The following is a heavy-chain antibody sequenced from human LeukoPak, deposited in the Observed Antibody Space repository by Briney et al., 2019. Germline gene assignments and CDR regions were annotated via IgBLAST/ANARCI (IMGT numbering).Heavy chain of an antibody. J-gene: IGHJ4*02. D-gene: IGHD2-2*02. CDR3: ARDRAIGFDY. CDR2: ISSSSSTI. Sequence: GGSLRLSCAASGFAFSSYSMNWVRQAPGKGLEWVSYISSSSSTIYYADSVKGRFTISRDNAKNSLYLQMNSLRAEDTAVYYCARDRAIGFDYWGQGTLVTVSS. CDR1: GFAFSSYS. V-gene: IGHV3-48*01.